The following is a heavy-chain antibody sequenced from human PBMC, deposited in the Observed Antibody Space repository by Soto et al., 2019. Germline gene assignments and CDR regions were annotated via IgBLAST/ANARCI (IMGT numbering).Heavy chain of an antibody. J-gene: IGHJ6*02. CDR2: IYYSGST. CDR1: GGSISSYY. CDR3: ARTTVTNYYYGMDV. Sequence: TSETLSLTCTVSGGSISSYYWSWIRQPPGKGLEWIGYIYYSGSTNYNPSLKSRVTISVDTSKNQFSLKLSSVTAADTAVYYCARTTVTNYYYGMDVWGQGTTVTVSS. D-gene: IGHD4-17*01. V-gene: IGHV4-59*01.